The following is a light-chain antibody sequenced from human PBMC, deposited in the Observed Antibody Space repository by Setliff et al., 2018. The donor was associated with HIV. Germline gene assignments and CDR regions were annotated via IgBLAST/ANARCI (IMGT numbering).Light chain of an antibody. Sequence: QSALTQPRSVSGSPGQSVTISCTGTSSDVGAHNYVSWYQHHPGKAPKLMIYDVNKRPSGVPDRFSGSKSGNTASLTISALQAEDEADFYCCSYAGNYTYVFGPGTKVTVL. CDR3: CSYAGNYTYV. CDR2: DVN. J-gene: IGLJ1*01. V-gene: IGLV2-11*01. CDR1: SSDVGAHNY.